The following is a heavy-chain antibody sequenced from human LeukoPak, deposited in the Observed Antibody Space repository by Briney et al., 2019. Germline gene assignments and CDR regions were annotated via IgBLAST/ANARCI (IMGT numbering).Heavy chain of an antibody. CDR2: IYHSGST. Sequence: PSETLSLTCAVSGGSISSSNWWSWVRQPPGKGLEWIGEIYHSGSTNYNPSLKSRVTISVDKSKNQFSLKLSSVTAADTAVYFCASMTTVVTQYFQHWGQGTLVTVSS. V-gene: IGHV4-4*02. CDR3: ASMTTVVTQYFQH. J-gene: IGHJ1*01. CDR1: GGSISSSNW. D-gene: IGHD4-23*01.